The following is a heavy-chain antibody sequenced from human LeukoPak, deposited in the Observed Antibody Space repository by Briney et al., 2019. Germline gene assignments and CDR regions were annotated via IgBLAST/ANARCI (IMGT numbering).Heavy chain of an antibody. CDR2: IIPILGIA. V-gene: IGHV1-69*02. Sequence: SVKVSCKASGGTFSSYTISWVRQAPGQGLEWMGRIIPILGIANYAQKFQGRVTITADESTSTAYMELSSLRSEDTAVYYCARADGAYGVISYWGQGTLVTVSS. CDR3: ARADGAYGVISY. D-gene: IGHD3-10*01. J-gene: IGHJ4*02. CDR1: GGTFSSYT.